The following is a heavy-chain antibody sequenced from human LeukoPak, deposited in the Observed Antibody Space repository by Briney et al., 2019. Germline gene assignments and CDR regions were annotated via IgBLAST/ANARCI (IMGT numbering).Heavy chain of an antibody. CDR1: GFTFSDYY. J-gene: IGHJ4*02. Sequence: GGSLRLSCAASGFTFSDYYMSWIRQAPGKGLEWLSYISTGGSNIYYADSVKGRFTISRDNTKNSLYLQMNSLRAEDTAVYYCARDLISVEEYSWGQGTLVTVSS. CDR3: ARDLISVEEYS. CDR2: ISTGGSNI. V-gene: IGHV3-11*01. D-gene: IGHD3/OR15-3a*01.